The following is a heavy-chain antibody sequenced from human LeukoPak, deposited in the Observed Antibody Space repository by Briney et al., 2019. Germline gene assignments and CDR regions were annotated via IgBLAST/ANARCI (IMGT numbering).Heavy chain of an antibody. Sequence: PGGSLRLSCAASGFTFSSYAMSWVRQMPGKGLEWMGIIYPGDSDTRYSPSFQGQVTISADKSTSTAYLQWSSLKASDTAMYYCARPPLVGSHSHQYYFDYWGQGTLATVSS. J-gene: IGHJ4*02. D-gene: IGHD1-26*01. CDR1: GFTFSSYA. V-gene: IGHV5-51*01. CDR2: IYPGDSDT. CDR3: ARPPLVGSHSHQYYFDY.